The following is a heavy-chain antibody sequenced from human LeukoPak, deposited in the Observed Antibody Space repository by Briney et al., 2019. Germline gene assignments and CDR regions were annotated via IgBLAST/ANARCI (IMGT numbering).Heavy chain of an antibody. J-gene: IGHJ4*02. CDR1: GFTFSSYS. Sequence: GGPLRLSCAASGFTFSSYSMNWVRQAPGKGLEWVSYISSSSSTIYYADSVKGRFTISRDNAKSSLYLQMNSLRAEDTAVYYCARVGYYGSGSYYDPYYFDYWGQGTLVTVSS. D-gene: IGHD3-10*01. CDR2: ISSSSSTI. V-gene: IGHV3-48*01. CDR3: ARVGYYGSGSYYDPYYFDY.